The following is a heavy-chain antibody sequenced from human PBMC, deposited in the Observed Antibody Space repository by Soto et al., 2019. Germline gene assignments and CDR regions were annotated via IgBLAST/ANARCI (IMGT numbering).Heavy chain of an antibody. CDR1: GYSFTSYW. CDR2: IYPGDSDT. CDR3: ASGYPGGYAWGAFDI. J-gene: IGHJ3*02. V-gene: IGHV5-51*01. D-gene: IGHD3-16*01. Sequence: GESLKISCKGSGYSFTSYWIGWVRQMPGKGLEWMGIIYPGDSDTRYSPSFQGQVTISADKSISTAYLQWSSQKARDTAMYSCASGYPGGYAWGAFDIWGQGTTVTVSS.